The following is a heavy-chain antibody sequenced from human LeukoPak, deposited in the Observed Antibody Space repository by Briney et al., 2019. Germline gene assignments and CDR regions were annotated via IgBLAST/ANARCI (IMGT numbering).Heavy chain of an antibody. V-gene: IGHV4-39*07. CDR3: ARVDTAMVGYYFDY. CDR2: IYYSGST. J-gene: IGHJ4*02. CDR1: GGSLSSSSYY. Sequence: SETLSLTCTVSGGSLSSSSYYWGWIRQPPGKGLEWIGSIYYSGSTYYNPSLKSRVTISVDTSKNQFSLKLSSVTAADTAVYYCARVDTAMVGYYFDYWGQGTLVTVSS. D-gene: IGHD5-18*01.